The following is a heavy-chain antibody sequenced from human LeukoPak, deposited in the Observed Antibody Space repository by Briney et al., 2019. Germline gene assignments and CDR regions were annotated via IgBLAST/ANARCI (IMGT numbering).Heavy chain of an antibody. J-gene: IGHJ4*02. CDR2: INSDGSST. D-gene: IGHD3-3*01. CDR3: ARVHITGYDFWCG. V-gene: IGHV3-74*01. Sequence: PGGSLRLSCAVSGFTFSSYEMNWVRQTPGKGLVWVSRINSDGSSTTYADSVKGRFTISRDNAKNTLYLQMNSLRAEDTAVYYCARVHITGYDFWCGWGQGTLVTVSS. CDR1: GFTFSSYE.